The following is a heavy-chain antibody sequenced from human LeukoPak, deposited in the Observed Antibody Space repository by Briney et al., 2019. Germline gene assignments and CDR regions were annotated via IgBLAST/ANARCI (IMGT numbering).Heavy chain of an antibody. CDR2: ISSIGST. CDR3: ARDLTTVTKGFDV. CDR1: DDSFNTHY. J-gene: IGHJ3*01. Sequence: PSETLSLTCSVSDDSFNTHYWTWIRHPPGKGLEWIGYISSIGSTNYNPSLKSRVTITIDTSKKQFSLKMTSVTAADTAVYYCARDLTTVTKGFDVWGQGTMVTVSS. V-gene: IGHV4-59*11. D-gene: IGHD4-17*01.